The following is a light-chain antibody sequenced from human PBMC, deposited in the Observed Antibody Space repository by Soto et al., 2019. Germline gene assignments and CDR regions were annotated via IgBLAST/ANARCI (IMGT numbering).Light chain of an antibody. V-gene: IGLV1-44*01. CDR3: AAWDDSLNGPGYV. Sequence: QSVLTQPPSASGTPGQRVTISCSGSSSNIGSNTVNCYQQLPGTAPKLLIYSNNQRPSGVPARFSGSKSGTSASLAISGLQSEDEADYYCAAWDDSLNGPGYVFGAGTKVTVL. CDR1: SSNIGSNT. J-gene: IGLJ1*01. CDR2: SNN.